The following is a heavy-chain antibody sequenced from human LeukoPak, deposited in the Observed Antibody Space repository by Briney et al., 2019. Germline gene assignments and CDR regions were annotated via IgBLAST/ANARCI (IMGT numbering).Heavy chain of an antibody. Sequence: GESLRLSCAASGFTFSGSWMNWVRQAPGRGLEWVANINPDGSQKRFVDSVMGRFTMSRDNAKNSLYLQMNSLRVEDTAVFYCAAWTDRGYNFWGQGTLVTVSS. J-gene: IGHJ4*02. CDR3: AAWTDRGYNF. D-gene: IGHD5-24*01. CDR2: INPDGSQK. CDR1: GFTFSGSW. V-gene: IGHV3-7*01.